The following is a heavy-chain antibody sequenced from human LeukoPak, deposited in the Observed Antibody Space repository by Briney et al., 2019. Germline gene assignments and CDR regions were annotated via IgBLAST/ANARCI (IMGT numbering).Heavy chain of an antibody. Sequence: ASVKVSCKASGYTFTTYYMHWVRQAPGQGLEWMAIINPTGGTTDYAMKFHGRITVTRDTSTRTVYMELTSLTPEDTAVYYCARDALSYDYSWGSYRHVGIDPWGQGTLVTVSS. CDR3: ARDALSYDYSWGSYRHVGIDP. CDR1: GYTFTTYY. J-gene: IGHJ5*02. D-gene: IGHD3-16*02. CDR2: INPTGGTT. V-gene: IGHV1-46*01.